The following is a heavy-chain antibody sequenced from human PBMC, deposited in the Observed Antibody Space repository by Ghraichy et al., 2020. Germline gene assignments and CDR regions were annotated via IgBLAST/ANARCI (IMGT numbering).Heavy chain of an antibody. CDR2: ISGQDGST. J-gene: IGHJ2*01. CDR3: AREGDVTTVNPIGWYFDL. V-gene: IGHV3-23*01. D-gene: IGHD4-17*01. CDR1: GFTFANFA. Sequence: GGSLRLSCAASGFTFANFAMGWVRQAPGRGLEWVSAISGQDGSTYYADSVKGRFTISRDNSNNTLYLQMNSLRADDTAVYYCAREGDVTTVNPIGWYFDLWGRGTLVTVSS.